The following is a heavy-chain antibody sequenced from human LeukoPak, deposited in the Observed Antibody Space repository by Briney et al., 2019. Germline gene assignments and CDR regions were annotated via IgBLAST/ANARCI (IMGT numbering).Heavy chain of an antibody. D-gene: IGHD6-19*01. CDR1: GFTFSSYS. V-gene: IGHV3-21*01. Sequence: GGSLRLSCAASGFTFSSYSMNWVRQAPGKGLEWVSSISSSSSYIYYADSVKGRFTISRDNARNSLYLQMNSLRAEDTAVYYCARDPRYSSGWHGEVSDYWGQGTLVTVSS. J-gene: IGHJ4*02. CDR2: ISSSSSYI. CDR3: ARDPRYSSGWHGEVSDY.